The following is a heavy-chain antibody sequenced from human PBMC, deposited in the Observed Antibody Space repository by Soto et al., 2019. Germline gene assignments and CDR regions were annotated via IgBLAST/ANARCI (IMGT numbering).Heavy chain of an antibody. CDR3: ARTHSASLTAYGPADY. V-gene: IGHV1-18*01. Sequence: ASLKVSCKASGYTFTSYGISWVRQAPGQGLEWMGWISAYNGNTNYAQKLQGRVTMTTDTSTSTAYMELRSLRSDDTAVYYCARTHSASLTAYGPADYWGQGTRVTVS. J-gene: IGHJ4*02. CDR1: GYTFTSYG. D-gene: IGHD3-9*01. CDR2: ISAYNGNT.